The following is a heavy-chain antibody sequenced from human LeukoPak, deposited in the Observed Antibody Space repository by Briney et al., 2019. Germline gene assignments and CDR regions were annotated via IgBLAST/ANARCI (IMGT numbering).Heavy chain of an antibody. V-gene: IGHV3-23*01. CDR1: GFTFSSYA. Sequence: GGSLRLSCAASGFTFSSYAMSWVRQASGKVLECVSASSGSGGSTYYADSVKGRFTISRDNSKNTLYLQMNSLRAEDTAVYYCAKDLPLLWFGELADDAFDIWGQGTMVTVSS. CDR2: SSGSGGST. J-gene: IGHJ3*02. CDR3: AKDLPLLWFGELADDAFDI. D-gene: IGHD3-10*01.